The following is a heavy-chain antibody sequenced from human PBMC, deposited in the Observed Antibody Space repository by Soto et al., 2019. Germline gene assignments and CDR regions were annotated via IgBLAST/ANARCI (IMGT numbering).Heavy chain of an antibody. CDR1: GYTFTSYG. J-gene: IGHJ5*02. CDR2: ISAYNGNT. V-gene: IGHV1-18*01. Sequence: QVQLVQSGAEVKKPGASVKVSCKASGYTFTSYGISWVRQAPGQGLEWMGWISAYNGNTNYAQKLQGRVTMTTDTSTSTAYRERRSLRSDDTAGYYCARDTEYSSGWFWFDPWGQGTLVTVSS. CDR3: ARDTEYSSGWFWFDP. D-gene: IGHD6-19*01.